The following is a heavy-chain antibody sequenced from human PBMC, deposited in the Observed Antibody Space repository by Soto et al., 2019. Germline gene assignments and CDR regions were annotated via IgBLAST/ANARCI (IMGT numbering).Heavy chain of an antibody. J-gene: IGHJ6*02. Sequence: QVQLVQSGAEVKKPGASVKVSCKASGYTFTTYDISWVRQAPGQGLEWMGRISTYNGNTNYPQSLQGRLTMTTDTSTTSTYMELRRLRSEEPAVYYCARDPYHVLMVNAPNLYGMDVWGQGTTVTVSS. CDR1: GYTFTTYD. CDR3: ARDPYHVLMVNAPNLYGMDV. CDR2: ISTYNGNT. D-gene: IGHD2-8*01. V-gene: IGHV1-18*01.